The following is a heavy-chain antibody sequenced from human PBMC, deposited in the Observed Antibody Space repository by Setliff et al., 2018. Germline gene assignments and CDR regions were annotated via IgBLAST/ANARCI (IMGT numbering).Heavy chain of an antibody. CDR3: AASRAYTGAVEEWFLPKTFDF. D-gene: IGHD3-10*01. CDR1: GDSISNYY. J-gene: IGHJ4*02. V-gene: IGHV4-4*07. CDR2: IYVTEST. Sequence: SSETLSLTCTVSGDSISNYYWNWIRQPAGKGLEWIGRIYVTESTKYNPSLKSRVTLSIDTSKNQFSLKLSSVTAADAALYYCAASRAYTGAVEEWFLPKTFDFWSQGSPVTVSS.